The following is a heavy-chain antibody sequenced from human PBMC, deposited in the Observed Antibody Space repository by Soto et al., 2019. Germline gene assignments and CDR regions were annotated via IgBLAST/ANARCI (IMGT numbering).Heavy chain of an antibody. J-gene: IGHJ6*02. D-gene: IGHD6-13*01. CDR2: INHSGST. CDR3: ARGWPSSFSSSWYESYYYYGMDV. CDR1: GGSFSGYY. V-gene: IGHV4-34*01. Sequence: TSETLSLTCAVYGGSFSGYYWSWIRQPPGKGLEWIGEINHSGSTNYNPSLKSRVTISVDTSKNQFSLKLSSVTAADTAVYYCARGWPSSFSSSWYESYYYYGMDVWGQGTTVTVSS.